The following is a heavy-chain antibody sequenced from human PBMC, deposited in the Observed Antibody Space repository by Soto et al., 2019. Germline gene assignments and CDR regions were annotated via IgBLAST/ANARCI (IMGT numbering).Heavy chain of an antibody. D-gene: IGHD5-18*01. CDR3: ARIIGYWRNNDCSWTFDI. CDR1: GYRFLSYW. CDR2: FYPGDSTS. J-gene: IGHJ3*02. Sequence: GESLKISFRTSGYRFLSYWVAWVRQKPGKGLEWMGTFYPGDSTSTYSPSFQGQVTISVDKSISTAYLHLSSLKASDTAMYYCARIIGYWRNNDCSWTFDIWGQGTTVTFSS. V-gene: IGHV5-51*01.